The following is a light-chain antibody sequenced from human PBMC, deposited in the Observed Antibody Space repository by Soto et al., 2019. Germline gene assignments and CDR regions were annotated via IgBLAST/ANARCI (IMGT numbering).Light chain of an antibody. CDR2: DAS. CDR3: QQRSNWPPIT. V-gene: IGKV3-11*01. J-gene: IGKJ5*01. CDR1: QSVSSS. Sequence: EIVVTQSPGTVSLSPGERATLSCRASQSVSSSLAWYQQKPGQAPRLLIYDASNRATGIPARFSGSGSGTDFTLTISSLEPEDAAVYYCQQRSNWPPITFGQGTRLEIK.